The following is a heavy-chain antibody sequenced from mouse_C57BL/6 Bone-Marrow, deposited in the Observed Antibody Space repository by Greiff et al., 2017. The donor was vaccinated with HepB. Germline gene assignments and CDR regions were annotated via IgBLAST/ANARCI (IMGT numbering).Heavy chain of an antibody. J-gene: IGHJ4*01. CDR3: AGGKEYYYAMDY. CDR1: GYSFTGYF. Sequence: DVQLQESGPELVKPGDSVKISCKASGYSFTGYFMNWVMQSHGKSLEWIGRINPYNGDTFYNQKFKGKATLTVDKSSSTAHMELRSLTSEDSAVYYCAGGKEYYYAMDYWGQGTSVTVSS. CDR2: INPYNGDT. V-gene: IGHV1-20*01. D-gene: IGHD2-1*01.